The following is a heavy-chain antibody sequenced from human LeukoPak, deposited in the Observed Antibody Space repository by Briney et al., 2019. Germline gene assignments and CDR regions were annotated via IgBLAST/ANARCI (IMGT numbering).Heavy chain of an antibody. J-gene: IGHJ4*02. CDR2: INTDSSDI. Sequence: GGSLRLSCAASGFTFRRYAMNWVRQAPGKGLEWVSYINTDSSDIHYADSVKGRFTISRDNARNTLYLQLSSLRAEDSGVYYCARDTFQPGLIDSWGQGTLVTVSS. CDR1: GFTFRRYA. D-gene: IGHD2-2*01. CDR3: ARDTFQPGLIDS. V-gene: IGHV3-21*05.